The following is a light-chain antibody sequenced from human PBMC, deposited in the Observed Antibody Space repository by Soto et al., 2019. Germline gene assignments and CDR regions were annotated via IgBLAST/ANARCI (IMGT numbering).Light chain of an antibody. J-gene: IGLJ2*01. CDR2: RNN. V-gene: IGLV1-44*01. CDR3: AAWDVSLNGPA. Sequence: QSVLTQPPSASGTPGQSVTISCSGSNSNIGSDSVSWYQHLPGSALKVVIYRNNLRPSGVPDRFSGSKSGTSGSLVISGLQSEDEALYYCAAWDVSLNGPAFGGGTKLTVL. CDR1: NSNIGSDS.